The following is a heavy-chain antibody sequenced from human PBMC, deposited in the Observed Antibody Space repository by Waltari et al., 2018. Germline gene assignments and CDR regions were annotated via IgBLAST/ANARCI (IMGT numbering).Heavy chain of an antibody. CDR3: ARGGGFWSGSGWFDP. V-gene: IGHV4-34*01. Sequence: QVQLQQWGAGLLKPSETLSLTCAVYGGSFSGYYWSWIRQPPGKGLEWIGEINHSGSTNYNPFLKSRVTISVDTSKNQFSLKLSSVTAADTAVYYCARGGGFWSGSGWFDPWGQGTLVTVSS. CDR2: INHSGST. J-gene: IGHJ5*02. D-gene: IGHD3-3*01. CDR1: GGSFSGYY.